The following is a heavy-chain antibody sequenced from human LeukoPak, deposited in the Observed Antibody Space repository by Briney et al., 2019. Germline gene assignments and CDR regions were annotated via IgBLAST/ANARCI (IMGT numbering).Heavy chain of an antibody. CDR1: GFTFSSYS. V-gene: IGHV3-53*01. D-gene: IGHD5-24*01. Sequence: GGSLRLSCAVSGFTFSSYSMSWVRQAPGKGLEWVSVIYSGGSTYYADSVKGRFTISRDNSKNTLYLQMNSLRAEDTAVYYCARDQGRDGYNWRYWGQGTLVTVSS. CDR2: IYSGGST. CDR3: ARDQGRDGYNWRY. J-gene: IGHJ4*02.